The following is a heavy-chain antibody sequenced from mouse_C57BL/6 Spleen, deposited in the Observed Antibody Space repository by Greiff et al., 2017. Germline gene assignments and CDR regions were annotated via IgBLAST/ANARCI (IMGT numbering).Heavy chain of an antibody. CDR3: ASAGGYGDLDD. CDR1: GYTFTNYL. D-gene: IGHD2-2*01. J-gene: IGHJ4*01. CDR2: INPGDGGT. Sequence: QVQLQQSGAELVMPGASVKLSCKASGYTFTNYLMHWVKQRPGQGLEWIGVINPGDGGTNYNQKFKGKSTLTADKSSSTAYMQISSLTSEDSAVYFWASAGGYGDLDDWGQGTTVTVSS. V-gene: IGHV1-69*01.